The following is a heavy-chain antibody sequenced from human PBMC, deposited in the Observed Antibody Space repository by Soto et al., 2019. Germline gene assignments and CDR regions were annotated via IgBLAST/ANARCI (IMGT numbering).Heavy chain of an antibody. D-gene: IGHD2-2*01. J-gene: IGHJ5*02. CDR3: ARVNCISTSCYRARGWFDP. CDR2: IYYSGST. CDR1: GGSISSGDYY. V-gene: IGHV4-30-4*01. Sequence: SETLSLTCTVSGGSISSGDYYWSWIRQPPGKGLERIGYIYYSGSTYYNPSLKSRVTISVDTSKNQFSLKLSSVTSADTAVYYCARVNCISTSCYRARGWFDPWGQGTLVTVSS.